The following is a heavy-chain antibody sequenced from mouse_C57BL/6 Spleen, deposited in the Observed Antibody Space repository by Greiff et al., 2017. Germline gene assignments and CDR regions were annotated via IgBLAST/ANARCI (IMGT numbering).Heavy chain of an antibody. CDR3: ARRGKLRLLGGLDY. D-gene: IGHD3-2*02. V-gene: IGHV1-50*01. CDR1: GYTFTSYW. Sequence: VQLQQSGAELVKPGASVKLSCKASGYTFTSYWMQWVKQRPGQGLEWIGEIDPSDSYTNYNQKFKGKATLTVDTSSSTAYMQLSSLTSEDSAVYYCARRGKLRLLGGLDYWGQGTTLTVSS. CDR2: IDPSDSYT. J-gene: IGHJ2*01.